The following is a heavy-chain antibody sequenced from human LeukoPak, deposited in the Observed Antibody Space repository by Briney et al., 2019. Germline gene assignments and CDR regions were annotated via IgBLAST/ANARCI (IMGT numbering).Heavy chain of an antibody. CDR3: AKSYSGNYNDAFGI. J-gene: IGHJ3*02. D-gene: IGHD1-26*01. CDR2: IPGSGGNT. CDR1: GFAFSNYG. V-gene: IGHV3-23*01. Sequence: GGSLRLSCSASGFAFSNYGMAWVRQAPGKGLEWVSGIPGSGGNTYYADSVRGRFTISRDNSKNTLYLQMNSLRAEDTAVYYCAKSYSGNYNDAFGIWGQGTVVTVSS.